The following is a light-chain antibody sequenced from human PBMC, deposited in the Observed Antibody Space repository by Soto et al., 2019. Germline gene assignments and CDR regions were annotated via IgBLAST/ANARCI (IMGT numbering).Light chain of an antibody. CDR3: QQCRNWPLT. CDR2: DAS. V-gene: IGKV3-15*01. Sequence: EIVMTQSPATLCVSPGEGATLSCKASQNVYNNLAWYQQRPGQPPRLLIYDASTRATGISARFSGSGYGTEFTLTISSLQSEDFAVYFCQQCRNWPLTFGGGTKVDIK. J-gene: IGKJ4*01. CDR1: QNVYNN.